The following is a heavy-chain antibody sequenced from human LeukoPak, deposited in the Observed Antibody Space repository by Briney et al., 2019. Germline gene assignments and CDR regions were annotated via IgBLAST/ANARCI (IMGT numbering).Heavy chain of an antibody. Sequence: GGSLRLSCAASGFTFSSYTMNWVRQAPGKGLEGVSSISSSSSYIYYADSVKGRFTISRDNAKNSLYLQMNSLRAEDTAVYYCARMYCSGGSCYHPDRVDYWGQGTLVTVSS. CDR3: ARMYCSGGSCYHPDRVDY. D-gene: IGHD2-15*01. V-gene: IGHV3-21*01. CDR1: GFTFSSYT. J-gene: IGHJ4*02. CDR2: ISSSSSYI.